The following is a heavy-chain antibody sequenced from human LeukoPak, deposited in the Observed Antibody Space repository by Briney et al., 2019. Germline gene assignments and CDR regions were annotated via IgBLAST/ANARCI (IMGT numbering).Heavy chain of an antibody. Sequence: PSANLSLTCNVTGGSISSYYWSWIRQPAGKGLEWIGRIYTSGSTNYNPSLKSRVTMSVDTSKNQFSLKLSSVTAADTAVYYCARTRQLWLADFDYWGQGTLVTVSS. CDR1: GGSISSYY. J-gene: IGHJ4*02. D-gene: IGHD5-18*01. CDR3: ARTRQLWLADFDY. V-gene: IGHV4-4*07. CDR2: IYTSGST.